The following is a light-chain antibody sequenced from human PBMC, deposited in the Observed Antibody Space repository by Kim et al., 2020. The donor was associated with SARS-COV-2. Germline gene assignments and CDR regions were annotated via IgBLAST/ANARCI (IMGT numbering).Light chain of an antibody. Sequence: SSELTQDPAVSVALGQTVRITCQGDSLRTYYASWYQQKPGQAPTLVIYGKNNRPSGIPDRFSGSSSGNTASLTVTGAQAVDEADYYCNSRDNSGDHVVFGGGTKLIVL. CDR1: SLRTYY. J-gene: IGLJ2*01. V-gene: IGLV3-19*01. CDR3: NSRDNSGDHVV. CDR2: GKN.